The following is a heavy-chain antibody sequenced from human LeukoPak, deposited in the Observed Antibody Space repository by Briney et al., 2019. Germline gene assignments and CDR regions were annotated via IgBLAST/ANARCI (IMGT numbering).Heavy chain of an antibody. J-gene: IGHJ4*02. Sequence: SETLSLTCTVSGGSISSYYWSWIRQPPGKGLEWIGYIYYSGSTNYNPSLKSRVTISVDTSKNQFSLKLSSVTAADTAVYYCARGHEYSSSSPPSIWGQGTLVTVSS. V-gene: IGHV4-59*01. D-gene: IGHD6-6*01. CDR2: IYYSGST. CDR3: ARGHEYSSSSPPSI. CDR1: GGSISSYY.